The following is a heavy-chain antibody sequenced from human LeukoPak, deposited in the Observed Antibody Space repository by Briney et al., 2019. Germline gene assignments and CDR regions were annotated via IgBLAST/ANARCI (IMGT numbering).Heavy chain of an antibody. V-gene: IGHV3-23*01. CDR1: GFTFSSYG. CDR2: ISGSGGST. J-gene: IGHJ4*02. CDR3: AGGRVYYDFWSGYYREGPFDY. D-gene: IGHD3-3*01. Sequence: GGSLRLSCAASGFTFSSYGMSWVRQAPGKGLEWVSAISGSGGSTYYADSVKGRFTISRDNSKNTLYLQMNSLRAEDTAVYYCAGGRVYYDFWSGYYREGPFDYWGQGTLVTVSS.